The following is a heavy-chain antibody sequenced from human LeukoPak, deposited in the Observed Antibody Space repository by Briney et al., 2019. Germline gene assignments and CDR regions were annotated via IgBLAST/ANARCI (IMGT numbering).Heavy chain of an antibody. Sequence: GGSLRLSCAASGFTFSSYAMSWVRQAPGKGLEWVSAISGSGGSTYYADSVKGRFTIPRDNSKNTLYLQMNSLRAEDTAVYYCAKTYYYDSSGYYFDAFDIWGQGTMVTVSS. CDR2: ISGSGGST. V-gene: IGHV3-23*01. D-gene: IGHD3-22*01. CDR1: GFTFSSYA. J-gene: IGHJ3*02. CDR3: AKTYYYDSSGYYFDAFDI.